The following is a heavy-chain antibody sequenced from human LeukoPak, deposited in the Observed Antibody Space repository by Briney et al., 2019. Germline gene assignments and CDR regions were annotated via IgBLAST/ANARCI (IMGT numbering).Heavy chain of an antibody. Sequence: SVKVSCKASGGTFSSYAISWVRQAPGQGLEWMGGIIPIFGTANYAQKFQGRVTITADESTSTAYMELSSLRSEGTAVYYCARATIDILTGYYKIDAFDIWGQGTMVTVSS. CDR2: IIPIFGTA. J-gene: IGHJ3*02. D-gene: IGHD3-9*01. V-gene: IGHV1-69*01. CDR1: GGTFSSYA. CDR3: ARATIDILTGYYKIDAFDI.